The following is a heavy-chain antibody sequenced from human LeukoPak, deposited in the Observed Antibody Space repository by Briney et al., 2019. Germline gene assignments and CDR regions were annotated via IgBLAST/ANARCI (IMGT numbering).Heavy chain of an antibody. D-gene: IGHD6-13*01. Sequence: GGSLRLSCAASGFSLSSYAMSWVRQAPGKGLEWVSAISSTDAGTYHADSVRGRFTISRDSSKNTLYLQMNSLRAEDTAVYYCAKGQQQLVQFDYWGQGTLVTVSS. V-gene: IGHV3-23*01. CDR2: ISSTDAGT. J-gene: IGHJ4*02. CDR1: GFSLSSYA. CDR3: AKGQQQLVQFDY.